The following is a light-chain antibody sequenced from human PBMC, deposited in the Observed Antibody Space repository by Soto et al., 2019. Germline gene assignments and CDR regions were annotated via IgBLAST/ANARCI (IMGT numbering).Light chain of an antibody. CDR3: QEYNSYPLT. V-gene: IGKV1-5*03. CDR1: QTISTL. CDR2: KAS. Sequence: DIPMTQSPSTLSASVGDRVTITCRASQTISTLLAWYQQKPGRAPTLLIYKASTVESGVPSRFSGSGSGTEFTLTISSLQPDDSATYHCQEYNSYPLTFGQGTRLEIK. J-gene: IGKJ5*01.